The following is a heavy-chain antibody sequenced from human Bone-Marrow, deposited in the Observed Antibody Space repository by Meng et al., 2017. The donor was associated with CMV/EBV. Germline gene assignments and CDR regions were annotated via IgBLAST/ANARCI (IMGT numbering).Heavy chain of an antibody. CDR1: GYTFTGYY. CDR3: ARVDVLMVYAQYYYYYGMDV. Sequence: ASVKVSCKASGYTFTGYYMHWVRQVPGQGLEWMGWISAYNGNTNYAQKLQGRVTMTTDTSTSTAYMELRSLRSDDTAVYYCARVDVLMVYAQYYYYYGMDVWGQGTTVTVSS. V-gene: IGHV1-18*04. J-gene: IGHJ6*02. D-gene: IGHD2-8*01. CDR2: ISAYNGNT.